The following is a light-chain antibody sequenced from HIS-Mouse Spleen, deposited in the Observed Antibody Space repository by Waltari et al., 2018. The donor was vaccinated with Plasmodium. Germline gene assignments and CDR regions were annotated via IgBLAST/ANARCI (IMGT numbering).Light chain of an antibody. CDR1: KSGAKY. V-gene: IGLV3-1*01. J-gene: IGLJ2*01. CDR2: QDS. CDR3: QAWDSSTVV. Sequence: SYELPQQPSVSVSPGQTARITCSGAKSGAKYACWYQQKPGQSPVLVIYQDSKRPSGIPERFSGSNSGNTATLTISGTQAMDEADYYCQAWDSSTVVFGGGTKLTVL.